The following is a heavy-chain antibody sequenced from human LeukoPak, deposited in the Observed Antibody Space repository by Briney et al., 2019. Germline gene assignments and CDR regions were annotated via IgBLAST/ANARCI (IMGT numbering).Heavy chain of an antibody. D-gene: IGHD6-19*01. V-gene: IGHV4-38-2*01. CDR3: ARVLAVAGVDY. J-gene: IGHJ4*02. Sequence: LTCVVXGYSISSGYYWGWIRPPPGKGLEWIGRIYHSGSTYYNPSLKSRVTISVDTSKNQFSLKLSSVTAADTAVYYCARVLAVAGVDYWGQGTLVTVSS. CDR1: GYSISSGYY. CDR2: IYHSGST.